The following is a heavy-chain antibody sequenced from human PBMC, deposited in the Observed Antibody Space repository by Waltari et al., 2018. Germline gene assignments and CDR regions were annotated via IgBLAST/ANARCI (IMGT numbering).Heavy chain of an antibody. J-gene: IGHJ2*01. D-gene: IGHD6-13*01. CDR1: GGSFSGSY. V-gene: IGHV4-34*01. Sequence: QVQLQQWGAGLLKPSETLSLTCAVYGGSFSGSYWSWIRQPPGKGLEWIGEINHSGSTNYNPSRKSRVTISVDTSKNQFSRKLSSVTAADTAVYYCARRVAAAGRRGYFDLWGRGTLVTVSS. CDR2: INHSGST. CDR3: ARRVAAAGRRGYFDL.